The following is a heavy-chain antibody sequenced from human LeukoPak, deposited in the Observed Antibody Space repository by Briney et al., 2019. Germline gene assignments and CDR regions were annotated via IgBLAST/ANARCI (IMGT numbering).Heavy chain of an antibody. CDR2: IWFDGRQT. D-gene: IGHD3-16*01. J-gene: IGHJ4*02. Sequence: PGGSLRLSCAASGFSFSEYAMHWVRQAPGKGLEWVAVIWFDGRQTFYADSVKGRFTTSRDNSKNTLYLQMNSLRPEDTALYFCAKDRARFGTEARYYFDHWGQGSLGTVSS. CDR1: GFSFSEYA. V-gene: IGHV3-33*06. CDR3: AKDRARFGTEARYYFDH.